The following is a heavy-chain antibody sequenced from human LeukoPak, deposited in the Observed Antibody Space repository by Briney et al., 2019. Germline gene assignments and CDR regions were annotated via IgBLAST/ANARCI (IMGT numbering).Heavy chain of an antibody. D-gene: IGHD6-13*01. CDR3: AKGIAAAGGDY. CDR1: GFTFSTYA. Sequence: GGSLRLSCAASGFTFSTYAMTWVRQAPGKGLEWVSAISGSGGNTYYADSVKGRFTISRDNSKNTLYLQMNSLRAEDTAVYYCAKGIAAAGGDYWGQGTLVTVSS. CDR2: ISGSGGNT. V-gene: IGHV3-23*01. J-gene: IGHJ4*02.